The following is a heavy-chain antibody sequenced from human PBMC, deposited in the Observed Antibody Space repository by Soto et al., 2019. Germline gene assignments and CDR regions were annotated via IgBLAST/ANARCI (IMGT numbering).Heavy chain of an antibody. J-gene: IGHJ6*02. D-gene: IGHD6-13*01. Sequence: GGSLRLSCAASGFTCSSYSMNWDRQAPGKGLEWVSSISSSSSYIYYADSVRGGFTISRDNAKNSLYLQMNSLRAEDTAVYYCARSGAAAGTRFYYYYGMDVWGQGTTVTVSS. V-gene: IGHV3-21*01. CDR1: GFTCSSYS. CDR2: ISSSSSYI. CDR3: ARSGAAAGTRFYYYYGMDV.